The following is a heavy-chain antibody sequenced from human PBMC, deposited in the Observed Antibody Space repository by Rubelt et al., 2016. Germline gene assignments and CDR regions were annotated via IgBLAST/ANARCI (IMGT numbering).Heavy chain of an antibody. J-gene: IGHJ4*02. Sequence: EVLLVESGGGLVQPGGSLRLSCAVSGFTFSTYGMNWVRQAPGKGLEWVSSISSSSSYIYYADSVKGRLTISRDNAKNSLYLQMNSLRAEDTAVYYCARDGLVGWGQGTLVTVSS. V-gene: IGHV3-21*01. D-gene: IGHD3/OR15-3a*01. CDR1: GFTFSTYG. CDR2: ISSSSSYI. CDR3: ARDGLVG.